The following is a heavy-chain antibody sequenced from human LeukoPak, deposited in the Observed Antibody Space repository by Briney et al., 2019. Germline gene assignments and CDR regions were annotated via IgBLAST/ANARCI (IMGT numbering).Heavy chain of an antibody. Sequence: SETLSLTCTVSGGSISSGGYYWSWIRQHPGKGLEWIGYIYYSGSTYYNPSLKSRVTISVDTSKNQFSLKLNSVTAADTAVYYCARVSDTAMVFDYWGQGTLVTVSS. CDR2: IYYSGST. D-gene: IGHD5-18*01. CDR1: GGSISSGGYY. V-gene: IGHV4-31*03. J-gene: IGHJ4*02. CDR3: ARVSDTAMVFDY.